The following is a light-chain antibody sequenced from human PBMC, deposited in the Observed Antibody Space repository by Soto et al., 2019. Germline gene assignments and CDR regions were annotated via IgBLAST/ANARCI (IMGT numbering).Light chain of an antibody. CDR1: TSDVGAYDY. Sequence: QSALTQPPSASGSPGQSVTISCTGATSDVGAYDYVSWYQQHPGKVPKLMIYEVSKRPSGVPDRFSGSKSGNTASLTVSGLQAEDEADYYCASYAGSDIYSLGTGTKVTVL. CDR3: ASYAGSDIYS. CDR2: EVS. V-gene: IGLV2-8*01. J-gene: IGLJ1*01.